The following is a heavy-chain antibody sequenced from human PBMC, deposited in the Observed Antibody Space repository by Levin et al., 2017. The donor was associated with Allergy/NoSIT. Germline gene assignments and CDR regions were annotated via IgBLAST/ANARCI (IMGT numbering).Heavy chain of an antibody. J-gene: IGHJ4*02. CDR1: GGSFSGYY. CDR3: ARVAILGRATVVTPDY. CDR2: IHYSGST. Sequence: SETLSLTCAVYGGSFSGYYWSWIRQHPGNGLEWIGYIHYSGSTHYNPSLKSRVALSIDTSKNQFSLRLNSVAAADTAVYYCARVAILGRATVVTPDYWGQGTLVTVSS. D-gene: IGHD4-23*01. V-gene: IGHV4-34*09.